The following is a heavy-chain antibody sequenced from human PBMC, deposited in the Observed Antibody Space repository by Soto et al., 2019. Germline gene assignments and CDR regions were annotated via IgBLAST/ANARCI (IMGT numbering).Heavy chain of an antibody. CDR1: GGSISSYY. Sequence: PSETLSLTCTVSGGSISSYYWSWIRQPPGKGLEWIGYMYKTGSTVYNPSFKSRVTISVDTSKNQFSLKLNSVTAADTAVYYCARAPTGTTPLLDYWGQGTLVTVSS. V-gene: IGHV4-59*01. J-gene: IGHJ4*02. CDR3: ARAPTGTTPLLDY. D-gene: IGHD1-1*01. CDR2: MYKTGST.